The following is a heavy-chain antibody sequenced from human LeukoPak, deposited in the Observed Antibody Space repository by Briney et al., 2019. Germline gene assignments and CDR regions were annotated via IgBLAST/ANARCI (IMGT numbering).Heavy chain of an antibody. J-gene: IGHJ6*03. V-gene: IGHV1-8*01. D-gene: IGHD2-2*03. CDR1: GYTFTSYD. CDR2: MNPKSGNT. Sequence: GASVKVSCKASGYTFTSYDINWVRQATGQGLEWMGWMNPKSGNTGYAQKFQGRVTMTRNTSISTAYMELSSLRSEDTAVYYCARGVDIVVVPAAPYYYYYYMDVWGKGTTVTISS. CDR3: ARGVDIVVVPAAPYYYYYYMDV.